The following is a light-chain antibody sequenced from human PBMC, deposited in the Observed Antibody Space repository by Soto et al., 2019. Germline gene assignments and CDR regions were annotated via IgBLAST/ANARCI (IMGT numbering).Light chain of an antibody. J-gene: IGLJ1*01. Sequence: QSALTQPASVSGSPGQSITISCTGTSSDVGGYNYVSWYQQHPGKAPKFMIYDVSSRPSGVSNRFSGSKSGNTASPTISGLQAEDEADYYCCSYTASNTRQIVFGTGTKVTVL. CDR1: SSDVGGYNY. CDR3: CSYTASNTRQIV. CDR2: DVS. V-gene: IGLV2-14*03.